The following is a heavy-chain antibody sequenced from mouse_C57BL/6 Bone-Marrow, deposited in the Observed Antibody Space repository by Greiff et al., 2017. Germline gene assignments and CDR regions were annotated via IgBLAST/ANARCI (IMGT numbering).Heavy chain of an antibody. CDR2: IYPGSGST. V-gene: IGHV1-55*01. D-gene: IGHD1-1*01. CDR3: ASSSLYYCGSKGDY. CDR1: GYTFTSYW. Sequence: QVQLQQPGAELVKPGASVKMSCKASGYTFTSYWITWVKQRPGQGLEWIGDIYPGSGSTNYNEKFKSKATLTVDTSSSTAYLQPSSLTSEDSAVXYWASSSLYYCGSKGDYWGQGTSATVSS. J-gene: IGHJ4*01.